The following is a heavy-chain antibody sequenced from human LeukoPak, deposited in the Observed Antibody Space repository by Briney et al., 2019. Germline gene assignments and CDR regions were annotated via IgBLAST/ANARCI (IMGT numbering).Heavy chain of an antibody. V-gene: IGHV4-34*01. J-gene: IGHJ6*03. CDR2: INHSGST. D-gene: IGHD1-26*01. CDR3: ARRTKSRPRSTTKYYYMDV. CDR1: GGSFSGYY. Sequence: SETLSLTCAVYGGSFSGYYWSWIRQPPGKGLEWIGEINHSGSTNYNPSLKSRVTISVDTSKNQFSLKLSSVTAADTAVYYCARRTKSRPRSTTKYYYMDVWGKGTTVTVS.